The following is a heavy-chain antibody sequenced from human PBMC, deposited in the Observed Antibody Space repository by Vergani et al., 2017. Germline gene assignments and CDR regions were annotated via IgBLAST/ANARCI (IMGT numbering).Heavy chain of an antibody. CDR3: ARLTVGYYYYYYMDV. D-gene: IGHD4-11*01. CDR2: ISAYNGNT. CDR1: GYTFTSYG. V-gene: IGHV1-18*01. Sequence: QVQLVQSGAEVKKPGASVKVSCKASGYTFTSYGISWVRQAPGQGLEWMGLISAYNGNTNYAQKLQGRVTMTTDTSTSTAYMELRSLRSDDTAVYYCARLTVGYYYYYYMDVWGKGTMVTVSS. J-gene: IGHJ6*03.